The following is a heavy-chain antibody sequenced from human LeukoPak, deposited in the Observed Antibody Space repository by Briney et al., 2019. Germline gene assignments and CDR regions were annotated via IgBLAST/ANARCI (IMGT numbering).Heavy chain of an antibody. CDR2: ISWNSGSI. CDR3: VKDKGLYYYGSGNLDY. V-gene: IGHV3-9*01. J-gene: IGHJ4*02. Sequence: GGSLRLSCAASGLTFDDYAMHWVRQAPGKGLEWVSGISWNSGSIGYADSVKGRFTISRDNAKNSLYLQMSSLRAEDTALYYCVKDKGLYYYGSGNLDYWGQGTQVTVSS. CDR1: GLTFDDYA. D-gene: IGHD3-10*01.